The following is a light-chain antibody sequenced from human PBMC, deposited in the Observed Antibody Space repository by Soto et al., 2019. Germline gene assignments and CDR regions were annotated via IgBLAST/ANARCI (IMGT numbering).Light chain of an antibody. CDR3: QQYNTSPQT. CDR2: GAS. V-gene: IGKV3-15*01. Sequence: VMTQSPATLSASAGERATLSCRASQTINNNFDWYQLKDGQVPRLVIYGASTRPTEVPARFSGSGSGTEFTLTISSLQPADFAEYYCQQYNTSPQTFGQGTKLDIK. J-gene: IGKJ1*01. CDR1: QTINNN.